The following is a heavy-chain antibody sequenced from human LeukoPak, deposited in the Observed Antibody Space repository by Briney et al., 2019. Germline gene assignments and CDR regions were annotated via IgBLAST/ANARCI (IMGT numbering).Heavy chain of an antibody. CDR3: AKESQYSGSFSN. CDR2: ISGSGDRT. J-gene: IGHJ4*02. V-gene: IGHV3-23*01. CDR1: GFTFSSSA. Sequence: GGSLRLSCAASGFTFSSSAMNWVRQAPGKGLEWVSSISGSGDRTYYADSVKGRFTISRDQSKNTLYLQMNSLRAEDTAVYYCAKESQYSGSFSNWGQGTLVTVSS. D-gene: IGHD1-26*01.